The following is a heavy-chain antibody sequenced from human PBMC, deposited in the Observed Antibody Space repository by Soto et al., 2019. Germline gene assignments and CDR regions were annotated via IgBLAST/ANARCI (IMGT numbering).Heavy chain of an antibody. D-gene: IGHD3-3*01. CDR2: IWYDGSNK. CDR1: GFTFSSYG. J-gene: IGHJ3*02. V-gene: IGHV3-33*01. Sequence: GSLRLSCAASGFTFSSYGMHWVRQAPGKGLEWVAVIWYDGSNKYYADSVKGRFTISRDNSKNTLYLQMNSLRAEDTAVYYCARDMFDGAIFGVVMASVDIWGQGTMVTVSS. CDR3: ARDMFDGAIFGVVMASVDI.